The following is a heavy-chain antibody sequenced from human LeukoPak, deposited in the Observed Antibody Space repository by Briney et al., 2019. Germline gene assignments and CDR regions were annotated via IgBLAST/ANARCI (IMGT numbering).Heavy chain of an antibody. Sequence: SQTLSLTFAISGDSVSINSAAWNWVRQSPSRGLEWLGRTYYRSKWYNDYAVSVKSRITINPDTSKNQFSLQLNSVTPEDTAVYYCASPYYDILTGYYFSDAFDIWGQGTMVTVSS. CDR2: TYYRSKWYN. J-gene: IGHJ3*02. D-gene: IGHD3-9*01. CDR1: GDSVSINSAA. V-gene: IGHV6-1*01. CDR3: ASPYYDILTGYYFSDAFDI.